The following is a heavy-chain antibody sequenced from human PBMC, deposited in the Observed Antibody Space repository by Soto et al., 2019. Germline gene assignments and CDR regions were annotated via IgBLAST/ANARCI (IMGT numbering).Heavy chain of an antibody. V-gene: IGHV3-21*01. CDR1: GFTFSSYS. J-gene: IGHJ4*02. D-gene: IGHD6-13*01. CDR2: ISSSSSYI. Sequence: PGGSLRLSCAASGFTFSSYSMNWVRQAPGKGLEWVSSISSSSSYIYYADSVKGRFTISRDNAKNSLYLQMNSLRAEDTAVYYCARDSHSSSCLDYWGQGTLVTVSS. CDR3: ARDSHSSSCLDY.